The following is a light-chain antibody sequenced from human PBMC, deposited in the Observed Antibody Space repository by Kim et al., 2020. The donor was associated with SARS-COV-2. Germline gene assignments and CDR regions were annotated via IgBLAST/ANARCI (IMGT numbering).Light chain of an antibody. CDR3: AAWDDSLSAWV. V-gene: IGLV1-47*01. J-gene: IGLJ3*02. CDR1: SSNIGSNY. CDR2: RNN. Sequence: ELTQPPSASGTPGQRVTISCSGSSSNIGSNYIYWYQQLPGTAPKLLIHRNNQRPSGVPDRFSGSKSGTSASLAISGLRSEDEADYYCAAWDDSLSAWVFGGGTQLTVL.